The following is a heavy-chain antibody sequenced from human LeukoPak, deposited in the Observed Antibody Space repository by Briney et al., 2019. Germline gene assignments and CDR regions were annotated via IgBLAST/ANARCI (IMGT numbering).Heavy chain of an antibody. V-gene: IGHV4-59*01. CDR2: IYYTGST. J-gene: IGHJ4*02. CDR3: ARWGCTSTTCYTPFDF. D-gene: IGHD2-2*02. Sequence: SETLSLSCAVYGGSFSVSYWSCIRQPPGKGLEWIGYIYYTGSTRYNPSLNGRVTISVDTSKHHFSLKLSSVTAADTAVYYCARWGCTSTTCYTPFDFWGPGTLVTVSS. CDR1: GGSFSVSY.